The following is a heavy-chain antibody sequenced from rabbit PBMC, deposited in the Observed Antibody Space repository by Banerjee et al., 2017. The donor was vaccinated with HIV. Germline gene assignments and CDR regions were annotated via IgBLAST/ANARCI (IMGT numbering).Heavy chain of an antibody. CDR1: GFTLSSYW. J-gene: IGHJ4*01. V-gene: IGHV1S40*01. CDR3: ARADAGSTYWGWDL. CDR2: IWTGSGGAT. D-gene: IGHD8-1*01. Sequence: QSLEESGGDLVKPGASPTLTRTASGFTLSSYWICWVRQAPGKGLEWIGCIWTGSGGATYYASWAQGRFTISKTSSTTVTLQMTSLTASDTATYFCARADAGSTYWGWDLWGPGTLVTVS.